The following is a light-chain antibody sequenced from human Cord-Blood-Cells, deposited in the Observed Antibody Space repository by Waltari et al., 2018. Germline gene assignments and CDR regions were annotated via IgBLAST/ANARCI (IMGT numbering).Light chain of an antibody. J-gene: IGLJ3*02. CDR3: SSYTSSSTWV. Sequence: QSALTQPASVSGSPGQSITISCTGTSSDVGGYNYVSWYQQHPGTAPKLMIYDVSNLPSGVSNRFSGAKSGNTASLTISGLQAEDEADYYCSSYTSSSTWVFGGGTKLTVL. V-gene: IGLV2-14*03. CDR2: DVS. CDR1: SSDVGGYNY.